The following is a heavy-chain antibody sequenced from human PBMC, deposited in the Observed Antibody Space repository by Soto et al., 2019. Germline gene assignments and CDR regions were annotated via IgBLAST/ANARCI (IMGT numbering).Heavy chain of an antibody. J-gene: IGHJ3*02. CDR2: ISGSGGST. D-gene: IGHD1-26*01. CDR3: ASCIVGATREAFDI. Sequence: GGALRLSCAASGFTFSRYAMSWVRQAPGKGLEWVSAISGSGGSTYYADSVKGRFTISRDNSKNTLYLQMNSLRAEDTAVYYCASCIVGATREAFDIWGQGTMVTVSS. CDR1: GFTFSRYA. V-gene: IGHV3-23*01.